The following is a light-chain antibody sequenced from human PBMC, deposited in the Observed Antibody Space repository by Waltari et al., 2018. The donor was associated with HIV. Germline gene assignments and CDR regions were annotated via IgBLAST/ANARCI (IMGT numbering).Light chain of an antibody. Sequence: SYVLTQPPSVSVDPGETARITCGGTNIGSKSVQWYQQKPGQAPVLVIYDDNDRPSGIPGRFSGSSSGNTATLTSSRVEAGDEADYYCQVWDTTTDQWVFGGGTELAVL. CDR1: NIGSKS. CDR2: DDN. J-gene: IGLJ3*02. V-gene: IGLV3-21*04. CDR3: QVWDTTTDQWV.